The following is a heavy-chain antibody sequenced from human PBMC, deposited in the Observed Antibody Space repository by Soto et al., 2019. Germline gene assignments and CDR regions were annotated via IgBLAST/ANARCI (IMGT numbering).Heavy chain of an antibody. J-gene: IGHJ5*02. V-gene: IGHV4-4*02. CDR1: GGSISSSNW. CDR3: ARVGLLEWLSTNWFDP. D-gene: IGHD3-3*01. Sequence: PSETLSLTCAVSGGSISSSNWWSWVRQPPGKGLEWIGEIYHSGSTNYNPSLKSRVTISVDKSKNQFSLKLSSVTAADTAVYYCARVGLLEWLSTNWFDPWGQGTLVTVSS. CDR2: IYHSGST.